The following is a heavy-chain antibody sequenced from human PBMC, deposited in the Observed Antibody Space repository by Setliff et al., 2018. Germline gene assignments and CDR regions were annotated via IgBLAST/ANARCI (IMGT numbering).Heavy chain of an antibody. D-gene: IGHD1-20*01. CDR2: IIPIFGTT. J-gene: IGHJ6*03. Sequence: ASVKVSCKASGGAFSNYGITWVRQAPGQGLEWMGGIIPIFGTTNYAQEFQGRVTIITDESTSTAYMEMSSLRSEDTAVYYCAREFGITASVENYYYYMDVWGKGTTVTVSS. CDR1: GGAFSNYG. CDR3: AREFGITASVENYYYYMDV. V-gene: IGHV1-69*05.